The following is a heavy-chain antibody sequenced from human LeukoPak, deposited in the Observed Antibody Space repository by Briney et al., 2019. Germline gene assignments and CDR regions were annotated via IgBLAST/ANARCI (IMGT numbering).Heavy chain of an antibody. CDR2: ISAYNGNT. J-gene: IGHJ4*02. CDR3: ARVRAYYYDSSGYYWPSGFDY. CDR1: GYTFTSYG. V-gene: IGHV1-18*01. Sequence: ASVTVSCKASGYTFTSYGISWVRQAPGQGLEWMGWISAYNGNTNYAQKLQGRVTMTTDTSTSTAYMELRSLRSDDTAVYYCARVRAYYYDSSGYYWPSGFDYWGQGTLVTVSS. D-gene: IGHD3-22*01.